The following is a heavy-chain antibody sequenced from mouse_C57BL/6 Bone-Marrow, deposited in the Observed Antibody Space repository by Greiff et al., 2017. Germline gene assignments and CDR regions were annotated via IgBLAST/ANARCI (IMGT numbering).Heavy chain of an antibody. CDR3: ARLGYYSHFDY. J-gene: IGHJ2*01. D-gene: IGHD2-12*01. V-gene: IGHV1-82*01. CDR2: IYPGDGDT. CDR1: GYAFSSSW. Sequence: VQLQQSGPELVKPGASVKISCKASGYAFSSSWMNWVKQRPGKGLEWIGRIYPGDGDTNYNGKFKGKATLTADKSSSTAYMQLSSLTSEDSAVYFCARLGYYSHFDYWGQGTTLTVSS.